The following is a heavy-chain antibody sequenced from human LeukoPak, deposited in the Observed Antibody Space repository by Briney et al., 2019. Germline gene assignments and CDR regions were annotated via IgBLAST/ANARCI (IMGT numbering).Heavy chain of an antibody. CDR2: IYHSGNT. J-gene: IGHJ3*02. V-gene: IGHV4-39*07. Sequence: SETLSLTCTVSGGSISSSSYYWGWIRQPPGKGLEWIGSIYHSGNTYYNPSLKSRVTISVDKSKNQFSLKLSSVTAADTAVYYCARTKLRVYAIALDAFDIWGQGTMVTVSS. D-gene: IGHD2-8*01. CDR3: ARTKLRVYAIALDAFDI. CDR1: GGSISSSSYY.